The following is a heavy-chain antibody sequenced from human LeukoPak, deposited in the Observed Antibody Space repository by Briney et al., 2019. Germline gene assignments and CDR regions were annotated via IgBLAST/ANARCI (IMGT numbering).Heavy chain of an antibody. Sequence: GGSLRLSCAASGFTFSSYAMSWVRQAPGKGLEWVSAISGSGGSTYYADSVKGRFTISRDNSKNTLYLQMSSLRAEDTAVYYCAKDPTMIVVVTWGQGTLVTVSS. CDR1: GFTFSSYA. CDR3: AKDPTMIVVVT. CDR2: ISGSGGST. V-gene: IGHV3-23*01. D-gene: IGHD3-22*01. J-gene: IGHJ4*02.